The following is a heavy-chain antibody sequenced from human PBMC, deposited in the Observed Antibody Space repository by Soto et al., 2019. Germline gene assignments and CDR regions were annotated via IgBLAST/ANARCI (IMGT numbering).Heavy chain of an antibody. D-gene: IGHD6-19*01. Sequence: EVQLLESGGGLVQPGGSLRLSCAASGFSFTNYALNWVRQAPGKGLEWVSAIIGTGGTTYYADSVKGRFTISRDNSKNTLYLQMNSLRAEDTAFYFCAKDLLFGSSARSHIFDNWGQGTLVTVSS. CDR3: AKDLLFGSSARSHIFDN. CDR2: IIGTGGTT. CDR1: GFSFTNYA. V-gene: IGHV3-23*01. J-gene: IGHJ4*02.